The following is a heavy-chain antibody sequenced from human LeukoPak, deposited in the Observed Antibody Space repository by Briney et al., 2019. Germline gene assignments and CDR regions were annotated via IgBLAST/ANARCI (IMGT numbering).Heavy chain of an antibody. D-gene: IGHD2-15*01. Sequence: GASVKVSCKVSGYTLTELSMHWVRQAPGKGLGWMGGFDPEDGVTIYAQKFQGRVTMAEDTSTDTAYMELSSLRSEDTAVYYCATGYCSGGSCYATYYYGMDVWGQGTTVTVSS. CDR1: GYTLTELS. CDR2: FDPEDGVT. CDR3: ATGYCSGGSCYATYYYGMDV. V-gene: IGHV1-24*01. J-gene: IGHJ6*02.